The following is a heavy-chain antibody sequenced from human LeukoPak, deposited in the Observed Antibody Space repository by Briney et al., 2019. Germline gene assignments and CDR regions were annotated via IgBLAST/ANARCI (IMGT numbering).Heavy chain of an antibody. CDR3: ARSGSGYSGYDRWFDP. Sequence: SGTLSLTCAVSGGSISSSNWWSWVRQPPGKGLEWIGEIYHSGSTNYNPSLKSRVTISVDKSKNQFSLKLNSVTAADTAVYYCARSGSGYSGYDRWFDPWGQGTLVTVSS. J-gene: IGHJ5*02. CDR1: GGSISSSNW. V-gene: IGHV4-4*02. D-gene: IGHD5-12*01. CDR2: IYHSGST.